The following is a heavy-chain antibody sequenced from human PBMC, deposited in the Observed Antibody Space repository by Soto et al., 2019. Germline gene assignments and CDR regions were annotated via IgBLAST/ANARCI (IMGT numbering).Heavy chain of an antibody. CDR3: ARVPYSFGVVIVPFDP. V-gene: IGHV1-3*01. CDR2: INAGNGNT. Sequence: GASMKVSCKASGYTFTSYAMHWVRQAPGQRLEWMGWINAGNGNTKYSQKFQGRVTITRDTSASTAYMELSSLRSEDTAVYYCARVPYSFGVVIVPFDPWGQGTLVTVSS. D-gene: IGHD3-3*01. J-gene: IGHJ5*02. CDR1: GYTFTSYA.